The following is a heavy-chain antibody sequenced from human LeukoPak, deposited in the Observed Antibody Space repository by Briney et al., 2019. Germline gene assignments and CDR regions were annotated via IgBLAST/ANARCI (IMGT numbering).Heavy chain of an antibody. Sequence: ASVKVSCKASGYTFTSYYMHWVRQAPGQGLEWVGWVNPNNGDTKYAQKFQGRVTMTRDTSISTAYMEVNSLRSDDTAVYYCARRETNTQWGFDYWGQGTLVTVSS. CDR3: ARRETNTQWGFDY. V-gene: IGHV1-2*02. D-gene: IGHD1-26*01. CDR2: VNPNNGDT. CDR1: GYTFTSYY. J-gene: IGHJ4*02.